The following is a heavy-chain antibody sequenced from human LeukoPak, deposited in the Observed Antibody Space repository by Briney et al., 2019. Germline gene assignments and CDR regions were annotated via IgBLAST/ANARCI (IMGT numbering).Heavy chain of an antibody. CDR2: ISAFNGNT. D-gene: IGHD5-12*01. Sequence: ASVKVSCKASGYMFNIYGISWVRQAPGQGLEWMGWISAFNGNTNYARNFQDRVTMTTDTSTSKAYMELTSLRSDDTAVYYCARSPPSTGYDRFDTWGQGTLVTVSS. J-gene: IGHJ4*02. CDR3: ARSPPSTGYDRFDT. V-gene: IGHV1-18*01. CDR1: GYMFNIYG.